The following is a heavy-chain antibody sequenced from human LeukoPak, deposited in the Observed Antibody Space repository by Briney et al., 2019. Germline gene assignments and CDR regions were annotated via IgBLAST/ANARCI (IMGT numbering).Heavy chain of an antibody. CDR1: GYTFTSYG. CDR3: AREDCTSCYTRFPFDI. J-gene: IGHJ3*02. Sequence: GASVKVSCKASGYTFTSYGISWVRQAPGQGLEWMGWISAYNGNTNYAQKLQGRVTMTTDTSTSTAYMELRSLRSDDTAVYYCAREDCTSCYTRFPFDIWGQGTMVAVSS. V-gene: IGHV1-18*01. CDR2: ISAYNGNT. D-gene: IGHD2-2*02.